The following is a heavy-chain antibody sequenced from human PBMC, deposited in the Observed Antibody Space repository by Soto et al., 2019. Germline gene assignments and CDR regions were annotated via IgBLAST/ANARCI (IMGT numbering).Heavy chain of an antibody. Sequence: QVQLVQSEGEVKKPGASVKISCRASGYTFTSYAINWVRQAPGQGLEWMGWISAHSGNTNYAQKVQGRVTITTDTSTSTAYMELRSLRSDDTAIYYCARIAASGIVHDFDFWGQGTLVTVSS. J-gene: IGHJ4*02. V-gene: IGHV1-18*01. CDR2: ISAHSGNT. CDR3: ARIAASGIVHDFDF. CDR1: GYTFTSYA. D-gene: IGHD6-13*01.